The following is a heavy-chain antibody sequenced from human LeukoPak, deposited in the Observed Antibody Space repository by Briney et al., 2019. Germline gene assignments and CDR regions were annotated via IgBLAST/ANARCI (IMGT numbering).Heavy chain of an antibody. CDR3: ARQAEKRSKDLGY. CDR1: GGSISSTSYY. V-gene: IGHV4-39*01. D-gene: IGHD3-16*01. J-gene: IGHJ4*02. Sequence: SETLSLTCTVSGGSISSTSYYWGWIRQPPGKGLEWIGSIYYSWDTYYNPSLKSRVTISVDTSKNQFSLKLSSVTAADTAVYYCARQAEKRSKDLGYWGQGTLVTVSS. CDR2: IYYSWDT.